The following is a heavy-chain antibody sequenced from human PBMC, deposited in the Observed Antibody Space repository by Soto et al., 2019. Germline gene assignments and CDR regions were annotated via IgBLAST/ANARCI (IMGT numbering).Heavy chain of an antibody. V-gene: IGHV2-5*02. Sequence: QITLKESGPPLVKPTQTLTLTCTFSGFSLSTSGVGVGWIRQPPGKALEWLALIYWDDDKRYSPSLKSMLTITKDTSKHQRVLTMTSLDPVDTATYYCAHETRDRSSRAGMGYYYYGMDVGGQGTTVTVSS. J-gene: IGHJ6*02. D-gene: IGHD6-13*01. CDR2: IYWDDDK. CDR1: GFSLSTSGVG. CDR3: AHETRDRSSRAGMGYYYYGMDV.